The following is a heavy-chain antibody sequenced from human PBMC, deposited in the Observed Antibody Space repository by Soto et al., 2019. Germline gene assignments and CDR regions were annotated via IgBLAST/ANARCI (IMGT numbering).Heavy chain of an antibody. CDR3: AKDSGTSRYYYYYGMDV. Sequence: GGSLRLSCAASGFTFSSYGMHWVRQAPGKGLEWVAVISYDGSNKYYADSVKGRFTISRENSKNTLYLQMNSLRAEDTAVYYCAKDSGTSRYYYYYGMDVWGQGTTVTVSS. J-gene: IGHJ6*02. V-gene: IGHV3-30*18. CDR1: GFTFSSYG. CDR2: ISYDGSNK. D-gene: IGHD2-2*01.